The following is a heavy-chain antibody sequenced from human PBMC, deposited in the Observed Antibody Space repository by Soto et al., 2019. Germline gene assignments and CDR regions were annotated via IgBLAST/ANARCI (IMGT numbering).Heavy chain of an antibody. CDR1: GYTFDTYA. D-gene: IGHD3-22*01. CDR2: INTDNGNT. V-gene: IGHV1-3*04. J-gene: IGHJ4*02. Sequence: QVQLVQSGAEVKKPGASVKVSCKTSGYTFDTYAMHWVRQAPGQRLESMGWINTDNGNTKYSQRFQGRVTITRDTSASTAYMDLSSLRSEDTAVYFCARDAGDYLLLLYWGQGSLVTVSS. CDR3: ARDAGDYLLLLY.